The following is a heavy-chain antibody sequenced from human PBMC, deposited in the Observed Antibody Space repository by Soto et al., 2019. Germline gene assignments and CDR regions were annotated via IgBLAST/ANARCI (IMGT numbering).Heavy chain of an antibody. CDR2: INSDGSST. CDR1: GFTFSSYW. J-gene: IGHJ3*02. D-gene: IGHD4-17*01. CDR3: ARVTYGDPNHAFDI. V-gene: IGHV3-74*01. Sequence: EVQLVESGGGLVQPGGSLRLSCAASGFTFSSYWMHWVRQAPGKGLVWVSRINSDGSSTRDADSVKVRFTISRDKAKNTMYLQMISMRAEDTAVYYCARVTYGDPNHAFDIWGQGTMVTVSS.